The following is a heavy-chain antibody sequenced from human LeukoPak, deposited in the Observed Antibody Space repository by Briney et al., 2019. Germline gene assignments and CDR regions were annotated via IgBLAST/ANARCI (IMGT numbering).Heavy chain of an antibody. CDR1: GGTFSSNA. D-gene: IGHD1-1*01. CDR2: IIPIFGTA. V-gene: IGHV1-69*01. CDR3: ANRRRASRGYGMDV. Sequence: ASVKVSCKASGGTFSSNAISWVRQAPGQGLEWMGGIIPIFGTANYAQKFQGRVTITADESTSTAYMELSSLRSEDTAVYYCANRRRASRGYGMDVWGQGITVTVSS. J-gene: IGHJ6*02.